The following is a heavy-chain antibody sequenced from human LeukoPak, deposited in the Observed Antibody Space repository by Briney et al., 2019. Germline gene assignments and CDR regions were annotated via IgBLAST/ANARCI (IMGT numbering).Heavy chain of an antibody. D-gene: IGHD6-19*01. J-gene: IGHJ3*02. CDR1: GFTFSSYG. V-gene: IGHV3-33*01. CDR3: ARAPYSSRWDAFDI. Sequence: GGSLRLSCAASGFTFSSYGMHWVRQAPGKGLEWVAVIWYDGSNKYYADSVKGRFTISRDNSKNTLYLQMNSLRAEDTAVYYCARAPYSSRWDAFDIWGQGTMVTVSS. CDR2: IWYDGSNK.